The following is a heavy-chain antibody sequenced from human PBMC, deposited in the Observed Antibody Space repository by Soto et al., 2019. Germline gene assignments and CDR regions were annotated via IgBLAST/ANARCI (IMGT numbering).Heavy chain of an antibody. V-gene: IGHV5-10-1*01. D-gene: IGHD2-8*01. CDR3: ATQGHCTNGVCSWNYGMDV. CDR2: IDPSDSYT. CDR1: GYSFTSYW. J-gene: IGHJ6*02. Sequence: PGESLKISCKGSGYSFTSYWISWVRQMPGKGLEWMGRIDPSDSYTNYSPSFQGHVTISADKSISTAYLQWSSLKASDTAMYYCATQGHCTNGVCSWNYGMDVSGQGTTVTVSS.